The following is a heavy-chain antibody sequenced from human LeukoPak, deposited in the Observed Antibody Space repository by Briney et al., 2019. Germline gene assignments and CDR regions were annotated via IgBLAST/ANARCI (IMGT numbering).Heavy chain of an antibody. J-gene: IGHJ4*02. Sequence: GESLRISCKGSGYSITSYWIAWVRQMPGKGLEWMGITYPGGSDTRYSPSFQGQVTISVDKSINTAYLQWSSLKASDTAMYYCARLYCSGSTCYMGVDYWGQGTLVTVSS. CDR3: ARLYCSGSTCYMGVDY. CDR1: GYSITSYW. D-gene: IGHD2-15*01. V-gene: IGHV5-51*01. CDR2: TYPGGSDT.